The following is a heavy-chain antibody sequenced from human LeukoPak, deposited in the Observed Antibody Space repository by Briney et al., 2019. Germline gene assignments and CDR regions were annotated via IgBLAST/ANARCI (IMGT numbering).Heavy chain of an antibody. CDR1: GFTFSSYS. J-gene: IGHJ3*02. CDR2: ISSSSSYI. Sequence: GGSLRLSCAASGFTFSSYSMNWVRQAPGKGLEWVSSISSSSSYIYYADLVKGRFTISRDNAKNSLYLQMNSLRAEDTAVYYCAKLGAAAGKYGSAFDIWGQGTMVTVSS. V-gene: IGHV3-21*01. D-gene: IGHD6-13*01. CDR3: AKLGAAAGKYGSAFDI.